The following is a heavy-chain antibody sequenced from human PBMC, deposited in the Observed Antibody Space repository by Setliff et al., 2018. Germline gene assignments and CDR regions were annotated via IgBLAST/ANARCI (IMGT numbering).Heavy chain of an antibody. CDR1: GFTLSSSW. CDR3: VRGGEGRDDSNSGS. J-gene: IGHJ5*02. V-gene: IGHV3-7*01. Sequence: GGSLRLSCAASGFTLSSSWMSWVRQAPGKGLEWVANINHDGIEKYYVDSVKGRFTISRDNAKNSLYLQMNSLRAEDTAVYYCVRGGEGRDDSNSGSWGQGTLVTVS. CDR2: INHDGIEK. D-gene: IGHD2-21*02.